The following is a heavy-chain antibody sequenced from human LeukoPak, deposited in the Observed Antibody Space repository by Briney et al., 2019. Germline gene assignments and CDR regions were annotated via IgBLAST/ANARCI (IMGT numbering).Heavy chain of an antibody. V-gene: IGHV1-2*02. CDR1: GYTFTGYY. J-gene: IGHJ4*02. CDR3: ASLGNYYDSSGYYEIIDY. Sequence: ASLKVSCKASGYTFTGYYMHSVRQAPGHGLEWMGWIKPNSGGTNYAQKFQGRVTMTRATSISTAYMELSRLRSDDTAVYYCASLGNYYDSSGYYEIIDYWGQGTLVTVSS. CDR2: IKPNSGGT. D-gene: IGHD3-22*01.